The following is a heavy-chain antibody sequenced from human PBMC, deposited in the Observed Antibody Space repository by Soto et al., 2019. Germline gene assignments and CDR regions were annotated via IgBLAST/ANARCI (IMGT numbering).Heavy chain of an antibody. CDR2: VYPGDSDT. CDR3: ARQGSGSHYGMDV. J-gene: IGHJ6*02. Sequence: VECLPSCCKGSGNSFTSYWIVWVLQMPGKGLEWTGIVYPGDSDTRYSPSFQGQVTISADKSISTAYLQWSSLKASDTAMYYCARQGSGSHYGMDVWGQGTPVTVSS. D-gene: IGHD3-22*01. CDR1: GNSFTSYW. V-gene: IGHV5-51*01.